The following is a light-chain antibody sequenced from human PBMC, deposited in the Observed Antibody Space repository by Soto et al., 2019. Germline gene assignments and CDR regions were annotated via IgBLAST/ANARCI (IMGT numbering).Light chain of an antibody. Sequence: EIVLTQSPGTLSLSPGERVTLSCRASQSVSIDLAWYQQKPGQAPRLLIYAASSRATGIPDRFSASGSGTDFTLTISRLEPEDFAVYYCHQYGYSPKTFGQGTKVDIK. CDR2: AAS. CDR3: HQYGYSPKT. CDR1: QSVSID. J-gene: IGKJ1*01. V-gene: IGKV3-20*01.